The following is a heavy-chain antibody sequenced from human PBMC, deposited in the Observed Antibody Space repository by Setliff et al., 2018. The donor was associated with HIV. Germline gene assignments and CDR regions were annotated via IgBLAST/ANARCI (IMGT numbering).Heavy chain of an antibody. CDR1: GFTFSNYW. CDR2: IRQDGSEK. CDR3: ARDYSRYTWNYFDY. D-gene: IGHD1-20*01. Sequence: LRLSCAASGFTFSNYWMSWVRQAPGKGLEWVANIRQDGSEKYYVDSVEGRFTISRDNAKKSLYLQMNSLRAEDTALYYCARDYSRYTWNYFDYWGQGTLVTVSS. V-gene: IGHV3-7*03. J-gene: IGHJ4*02.